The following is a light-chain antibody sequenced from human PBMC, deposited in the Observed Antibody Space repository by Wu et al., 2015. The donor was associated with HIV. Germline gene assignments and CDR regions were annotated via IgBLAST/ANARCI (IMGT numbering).Light chain of an antibody. CDR3: QQCSNYPST. CDR1: QNINNF. CDR2: KAS. Sequence: DIQMTQSPSTLSASVGDRVTITCRASQNINNFLAWYQQKPGRAPKILIYKASNLEFGVPSRFSGSGSGTDFTLTISSLQPDDFATYYCQQCSNYPSTFGQGTKVEI. J-gene: IGKJ1*01. V-gene: IGKV1-5*03.